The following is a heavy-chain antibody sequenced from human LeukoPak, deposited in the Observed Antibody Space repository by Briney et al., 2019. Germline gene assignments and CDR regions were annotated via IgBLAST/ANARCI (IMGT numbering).Heavy chain of an antibody. CDR2: ISDSGGGT. J-gene: IGHJ4*02. V-gene: IGHV3-23*01. CDR1: GLTFSNFA. CDR3: AKVGVGWVAFEY. Sequence: GGSLRLSCAASGLTFSNFAMSWVRQAPGKGLQWVSAISDSGGGTFYADSVKGRFTISRHNSKNTLYLQMNSLRAEDTAVYYCAKVGVGWVAFEYWGQGTLVTVSS. D-gene: IGHD3-16*01.